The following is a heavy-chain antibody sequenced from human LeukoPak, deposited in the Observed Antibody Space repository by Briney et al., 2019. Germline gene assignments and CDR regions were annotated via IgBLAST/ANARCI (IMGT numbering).Heavy chain of an antibody. CDR1: GFTFSSYA. J-gene: IGHJ5*02. CDR2: IGGSGGST. V-gene: IGHV3-23*01. D-gene: IGHD6-19*01. CDR3: AKGEGDQWLATNWFDP. Sequence: GRSLRLSCAASGFTFSSYAMSSVRQAPGKGREWVSAIGGSGGSTYYAESVKGRFTISRDNCKNTLYLQMNSLRAEDTAVYYCAKGEGDQWLATNWFDPWGQGTLVTVSS.